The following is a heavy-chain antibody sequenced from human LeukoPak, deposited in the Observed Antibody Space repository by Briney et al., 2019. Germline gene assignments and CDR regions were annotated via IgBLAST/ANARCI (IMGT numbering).Heavy chain of an antibody. CDR2: IYTSGST. Sequence: PSQTLSLTCTVSGGSISSGSYYWSWIRQPAGKGLEWIGRIYTSGSTNYNPTLKSRVTISVDTSKNQFSLKLSSVTAADTVVYYCARGQWLTTVIIDYWGQGTLVTVSS. CDR1: GGSISSGSYY. CDR3: ARGQWLTTVIIDY. J-gene: IGHJ4*02. V-gene: IGHV4-61*02. D-gene: IGHD4-17*01.